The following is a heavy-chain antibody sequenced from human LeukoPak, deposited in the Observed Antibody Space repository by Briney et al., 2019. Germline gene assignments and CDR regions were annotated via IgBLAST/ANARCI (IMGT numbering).Heavy chain of an antibody. V-gene: IGHV1-2*02. D-gene: IGHD3-3*01. Sequence: ASVKVSCKASGYTFTGYYLHWVRQAPGQGLEWMGWINPNSGGTNYAQKFQGRVTMTRDTSISTAYMELSRLRSDDTAVYYCARSLFSYDFWSGYYPVDYWGQGTLVTVSS. CDR3: ARSLFSYDFWSGYYPVDY. J-gene: IGHJ4*02. CDR2: INPNSGGT. CDR1: GYTFTGYY.